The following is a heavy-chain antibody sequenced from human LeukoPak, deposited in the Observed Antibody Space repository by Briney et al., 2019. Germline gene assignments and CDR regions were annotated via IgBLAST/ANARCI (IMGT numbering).Heavy chain of an antibody. CDR3: ARLTPLEQWRISRYFDL. V-gene: IGHV4-34*01. Sequence: SETLSLTCAVYGGSFSGYYWSWIRQPPGKGLEWIGEINHSGSTNYNPSLKSRVTISVDTSKNQFSLKLSSVTAADTAVYYCARLTPLEQWRISRYFDLWGRGTPVTVST. J-gene: IGHJ2*01. CDR1: GGSFSGYY. D-gene: IGHD1/OR15-1a*01. CDR2: INHSGST.